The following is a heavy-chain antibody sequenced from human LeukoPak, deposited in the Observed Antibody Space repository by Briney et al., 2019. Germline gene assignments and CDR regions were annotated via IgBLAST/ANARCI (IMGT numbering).Heavy chain of an antibody. Sequence: KPSETLSLTCTVSGDSISSSSYYWGWIRQPPGKGLEWIGSIYYGGGTYYNPSLKSRITISVDKSKNQFSLKLSSVTAADTAVYYCARGWDSGYDRREAFDYWGQGTLVTVSS. D-gene: IGHD5-12*01. V-gene: IGHV4-39*07. CDR2: IYYGGGT. CDR1: GDSISSSSYY. J-gene: IGHJ4*02. CDR3: ARGWDSGYDRREAFDY.